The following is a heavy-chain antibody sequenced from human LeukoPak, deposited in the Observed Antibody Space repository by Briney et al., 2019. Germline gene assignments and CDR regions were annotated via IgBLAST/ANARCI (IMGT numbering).Heavy chain of an antibody. D-gene: IGHD6-6*01. CDR2: ISDSGTST. CDR1: GFSFSSDA. J-gene: IGHJ4*02. V-gene: IGHV3-23*01. CDR3: AKEVYSSSSGFRFDY. Sequence: GGSLRLSCAASGFSFSSDAMTWVRRAPGKGLEWVSAISDSGTSTYYADSVKGRFSISRDNSKNTLYLQMNSLRADDTAVYYCAKEVYSSSSGFRFDYWGQGTLVTVSS.